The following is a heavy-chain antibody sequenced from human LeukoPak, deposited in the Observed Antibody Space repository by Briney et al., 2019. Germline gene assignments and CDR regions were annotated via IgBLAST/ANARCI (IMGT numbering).Heavy chain of an antibody. Sequence: GGSLRLSCAASGFTFSNYWMSWVRQAPGKGLEWVANIKQDESEKHYVDSVKGRFTISRDNAKKSLYLQMNSLRAEDTAVYYCAREAKESSGMDVWARGPRSPSPQ. CDR3: AREAKESSGMDV. CDR1: GFTFSNYW. J-gene: IGHJ6*04. V-gene: IGHV3-7*03. CDR2: IKQDESEK.